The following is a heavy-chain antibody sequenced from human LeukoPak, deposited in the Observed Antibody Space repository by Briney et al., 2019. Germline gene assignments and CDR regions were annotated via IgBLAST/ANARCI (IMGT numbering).Heavy chain of an antibody. CDR2: IYHSGST. CDR3: ARVDTAMVTSYGMDV. V-gene: IGHV4-30-2*01. J-gene: IGHJ6*02. D-gene: IGHD5-18*01. Sequence: SQTLSLTCAVSGGSISSGGYSWSWIRQPPGKGLEWIGHIYHSGSTYYNPSLKSRVTISVDRSKNQFSLKLSSVTAADTAVYYCARVDTAMVTSYGMDVWGQGTTVTVSS. CDR1: GGSISSGGYS.